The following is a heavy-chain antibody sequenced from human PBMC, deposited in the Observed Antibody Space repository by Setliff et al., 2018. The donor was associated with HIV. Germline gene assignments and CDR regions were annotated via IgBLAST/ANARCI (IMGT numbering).Heavy chain of an antibody. CDR2: IYYSGST. CDR1: GGSISSSSYY. J-gene: IGHJ4*02. Sequence: PSETLSLTCTVSGGSISSSSYYWGWIRQPPGKGLEWIGSIYYSGSTNYNPSLKSRVTISVDTSKNQFSLKLSSVTAADTAVYYCARAVQLGYFDYWGQGTLVTVPQ. D-gene: IGHD6-6*01. CDR3: ARAVQLGYFDY. V-gene: IGHV4-39*07.